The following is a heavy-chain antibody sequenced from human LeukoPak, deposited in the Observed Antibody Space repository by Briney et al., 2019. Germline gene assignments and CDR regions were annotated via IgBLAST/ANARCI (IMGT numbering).Heavy chain of an antibody. CDR1: GFTFDDYA. D-gene: IGHD3-3*01. CDR2: ISWNSGSI. Sequence: AGGSLRLSCAASGFTFDDYAMHWVRQAPGKGLEWVSGISWNSGSIGYADSVKGRFTISRDNAKNSLYLQMNSLRAEDTAVYYCARDLGQYYDFWSGYYPFDYWGQGTLVTVSS. V-gene: IGHV3-9*01. J-gene: IGHJ4*02. CDR3: ARDLGQYYDFWSGYYPFDY.